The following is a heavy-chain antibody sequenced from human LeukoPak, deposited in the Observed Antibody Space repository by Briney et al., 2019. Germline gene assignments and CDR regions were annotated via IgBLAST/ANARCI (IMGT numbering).Heavy chain of an antibody. CDR1: GYTFTGYY. D-gene: IGHD1-14*01. CDR2: INPNSGGT. J-gene: IGHJ6*02. V-gene: IGHV1-2*02. CDR3: ARVYMYYGMDV. Sequence: ASVKVSCRASGYTFTGYYMHWVRQAPGQGLEWMGWINPNSGGTNYAQKLQGRVTMTTDTSTSTAYMELRSLRSDDTAVYYCARVYMYYGMDVWGQGTTVTVSS.